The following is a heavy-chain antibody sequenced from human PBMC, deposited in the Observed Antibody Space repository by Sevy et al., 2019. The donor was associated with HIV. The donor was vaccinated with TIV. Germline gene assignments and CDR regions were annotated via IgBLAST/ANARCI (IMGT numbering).Heavy chain of an antibody. D-gene: IGHD3-10*01. CDR1: GYTLSSYG. Sequence: ASVKVSCKASGYTLSSYGISWVRQAPGQGLEWMGWISDYNGYTNYAHTFQGRVTMSTETSTRTAYMELRSLRSDDTAVYLCAREGYYYRSGTYRPPNYYGMDVWGQGAAVTVSS. V-gene: IGHV1-18*01. CDR3: AREGYYYRSGTYRPPNYYGMDV. CDR2: ISDYNGYT. J-gene: IGHJ6*02.